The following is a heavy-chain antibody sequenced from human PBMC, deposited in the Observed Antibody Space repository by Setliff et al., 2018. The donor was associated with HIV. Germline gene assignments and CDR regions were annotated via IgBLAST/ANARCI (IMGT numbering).Heavy chain of an antibody. D-gene: IGHD1-1*01. CDR1: GGSFSGYY. CDR2: INHSGST. Sequence: SETLSLTCAVYGGSFSGYYWSWIRQPPGKGLEWIGEINHSGSTNYNPSLKSRVTISVDTSKNQFSLNLSSVTAADTAVYYCARGGYNWNDDLDYWGQGTLVTVSS. CDR3: ARGGYNWNDDLDY. V-gene: IGHV4-34*01. J-gene: IGHJ4*02.